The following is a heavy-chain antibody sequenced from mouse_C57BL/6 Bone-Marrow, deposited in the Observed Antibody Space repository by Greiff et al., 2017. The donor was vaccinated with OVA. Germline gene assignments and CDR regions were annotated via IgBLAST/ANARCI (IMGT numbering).Heavy chain of an antibody. CDR1: GYTFTGYW. CDR3: ARRGGSSNNWYFDV. CDR2: ILPGSGST. V-gene: IGHV1-9*01. D-gene: IGHD1-1*01. J-gene: IGHJ1*03. Sequence: VQLQQSGAELMKPGASVKLSCKATGYTFTGYWIEWVKQRPGPGLEWIGEILPGSGSTNYNEKFKGKATFTADTSSNTAYMQLSRLTTEYSAIYDCARRGGSSNNWYFDVWGTGTTVTVSS.